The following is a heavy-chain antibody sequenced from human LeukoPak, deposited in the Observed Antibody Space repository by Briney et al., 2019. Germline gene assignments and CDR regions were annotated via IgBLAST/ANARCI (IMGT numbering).Heavy chain of an antibody. CDR3: ARHRVNFPRYSSSWYPHDDWFDP. J-gene: IGHJ5*02. V-gene: IGHV4-39*01. CDR1: GGSISSSSYY. CDR2: IYYSGST. D-gene: IGHD6-13*01. Sequence: SETLSLTCTVSGGSISSSSYYWGWIRQPPGKGLEWIGSIYYSGSTYYNPSLKSRVTISVDTSKNQFSLKLSSVTAADTAVYYCARHRVNFPRYSSSWYPHDDWFDPWGQGTLVTVSS.